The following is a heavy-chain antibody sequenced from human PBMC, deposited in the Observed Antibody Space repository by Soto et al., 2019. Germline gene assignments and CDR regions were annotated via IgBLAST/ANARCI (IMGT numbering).Heavy chain of an antibody. V-gene: IGHV3-21*02. D-gene: IGHD2-15*01. CDR2: INGRSNYK. CDR1: GFTLTTYT. J-gene: IGHJ4*02. Sequence: EVKLVESGGGLVAPGGSLRLSCVASGFTLTTYTMNWVRQAPGTGLEWVASINGRSNYKYYSVSVKGRFTISRDNAQNSLFLQMGRLGPEDTAIYYCVREDGVVGVSSAFDSWGQGTLVTVSS. CDR3: VREDGVVGVSSAFDS.